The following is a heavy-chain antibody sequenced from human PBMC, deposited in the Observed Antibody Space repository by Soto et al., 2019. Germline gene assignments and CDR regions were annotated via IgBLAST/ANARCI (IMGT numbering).Heavy chain of an antibody. CDR2: ISSSSSYI. CDR1: GFTFSSYS. V-gene: IGHV3-21*01. CDR3: ARDAVVPAAHWFDP. J-gene: IGHJ5*02. D-gene: IGHD2-2*01. Sequence: PGXSLRLSCAASGFTFSSYSLNWVRQAPGKGLEWVSSISSSSSYIYYADSVKGRFTISRDNAKNSLYLQMNSLRAEDTAVYYCARDAVVPAAHWFDPWGQGTLVTVSS.